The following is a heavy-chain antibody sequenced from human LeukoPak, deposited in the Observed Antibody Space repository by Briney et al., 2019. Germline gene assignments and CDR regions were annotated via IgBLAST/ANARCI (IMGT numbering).Heavy chain of an antibody. CDR3: AKADRRQDAFDI. D-gene: IGHD3-16*02. J-gene: IGHJ3*02. CDR1: GFTFSSYG. V-gene: IGHV3-30*18. CDR2: ISYDGSNK. Sequence: GGSPRLSCAASGFTFSSYGMHWVRQAPGKGLEWVAVISYDGSNKYYADSVKGRFTISRDNSKNTLYLQMNSLRAEDTAVYYCAKADRRQDAFDIWGQGTMVTVSS.